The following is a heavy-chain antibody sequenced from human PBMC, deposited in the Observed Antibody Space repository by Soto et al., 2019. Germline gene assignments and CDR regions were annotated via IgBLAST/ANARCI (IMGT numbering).Heavy chain of an antibody. J-gene: IGHJ6*02. D-gene: IGHD6-13*01. CDR2: ISHDGDNK. Sequence: QVQLVESGGGVVQPGTSLRLSCVPSGFTFTSYGMYWFRKAPGKGLEWVAVISHDGDNKYYADSLKGRFTISRDNAKKRFYLQMNSLGPEDRAVYYWAKVLGQQLVINYGMDVWGQGTTVTVSS. CDR3: AKVLGQQLVINYGMDV. CDR1: GFTFTSYG. V-gene: IGHV3-30*18.